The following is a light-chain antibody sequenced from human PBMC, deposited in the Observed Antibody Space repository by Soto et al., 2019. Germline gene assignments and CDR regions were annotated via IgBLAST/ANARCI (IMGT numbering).Light chain of an antibody. Sequence: EIMVPLPRGTDPVSPGARATLSCRASQSVSSNLAWYQQRPGQAPRLLIYGASTRATGIPARFSGSGSGTEFTLTISSLQSEDFAVYYCQQYNNWPRTFGQGTKV. CDR2: GAS. V-gene: IGKV3-15*01. CDR1: QSVSSN. J-gene: IGKJ1*01. CDR3: QQYNNWPRT.